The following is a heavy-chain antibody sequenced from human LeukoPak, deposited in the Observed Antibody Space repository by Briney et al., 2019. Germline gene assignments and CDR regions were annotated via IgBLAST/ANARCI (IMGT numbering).Heavy chain of an antibody. J-gene: IGHJ6*02. CDR3: ARAYHPDIVVVPAAVYYYYGMDV. Sequence: GASVKVCCKASGYTFTGYYMHWVRQAPGQGLEWMGWINPNSGGTNYAQKFQGRVTMTRDTSISTAYMELSRLRSDDTAVYYCARAYHPDIVVVPAAVYYYYGMDVWGQGTTVTVSS. CDR2: INPNSGGT. V-gene: IGHV1-2*02. CDR1: GYTFTGYY. D-gene: IGHD2-2*01.